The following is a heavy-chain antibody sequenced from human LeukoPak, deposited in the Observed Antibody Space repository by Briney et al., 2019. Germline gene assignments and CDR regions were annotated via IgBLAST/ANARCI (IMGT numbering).Heavy chain of an antibody. CDR3: ARGRFGELLPTNDY. J-gene: IGHJ4*02. CDR1: GXSFTSYW. V-gene: IGHV5-10-1*01. Sequence: KDGESLKISFKGSGXSFTSYWISWVRQMPGKGLEWMGRIDPSDSYTNYSPSFQGHVTISADKSISTAYLQWSSLKASDTAMYYCARGRFGELLPTNDYWGQGTLVTVSS. D-gene: IGHD3-10*01. CDR2: IDPSDSYT.